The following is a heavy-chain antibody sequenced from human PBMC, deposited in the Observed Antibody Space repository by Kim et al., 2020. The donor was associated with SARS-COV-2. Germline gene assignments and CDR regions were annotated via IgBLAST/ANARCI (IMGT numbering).Heavy chain of an antibody. J-gene: IGHJ3*02. Sequence: GGSLRLSCAASGFTFSSYWMHWVRQAPGKGLVWVSRINSDGSSTSYADSVKGRFTISRDNAKNTLYLQMNSLRAEDTAVYYCARGSRYYDILTGWGAFDIWGQGTMVTVSS. CDR2: INSDGSST. CDR3: ARGSRYYDILTGWGAFDI. CDR1: GFTFSSYW. D-gene: IGHD3-9*01. V-gene: IGHV3-74*01.